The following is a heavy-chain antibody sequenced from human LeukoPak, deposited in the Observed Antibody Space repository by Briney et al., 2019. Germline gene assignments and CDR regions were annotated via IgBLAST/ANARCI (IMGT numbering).Heavy chain of an antibody. CDR3: ARELREHGVFDI. J-gene: IGHJ3*02. CDR2: IYSDGST. Sequence: PGGSMRLSCAASGFTVSGNYMSWVRQAPGKGLEWVSEIYSDGSTYYAASVKGRFSISRDNSKNTVYLQMKSLRAEDTAVYYCARELREHGVFDIWGQGTMVTASS. CDR1: GFTVSGNY. V-gene: IGHV3-53*01. D-gene: IGHD1-26*01.